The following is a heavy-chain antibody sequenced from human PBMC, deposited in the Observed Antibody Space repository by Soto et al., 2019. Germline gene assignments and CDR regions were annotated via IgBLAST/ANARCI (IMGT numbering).Heavy chain of an antibody. CDR3: ARGSSSWFKTYYYYYGMDV. CDR1: GYTFTSYS. D-gene: IGHD6-13*01. Sequence: QVQLVQSGAEVKKPGASVKVSCKASGYTFTSYSMHWVRQAPGQRIEWMGWINAGNGNTKYSQKFQGRVTITRDTSASTAYMELSSLRSEDTAVYYCARGSSSWFKTYYYYYGMDVWGQGTTVTVSS. J-gene: IGHJ6*02. V-gene: IGHV1-3*01. CDR2: INAGNGNT.